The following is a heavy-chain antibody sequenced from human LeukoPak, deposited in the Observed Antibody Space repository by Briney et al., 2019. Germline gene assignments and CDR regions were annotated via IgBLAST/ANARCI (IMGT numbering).Heavy chain of an antibody. V-gene: IGHV1-18*04. J-gene: IGHJ4*02. CDR2: ISAYSGDT. D-gene: IGHD5-12*01. CDR3: ARVYSCSDY. Sequence: EASVKVSCKASGYTFTRYGISWVRQAPGQGLEWMGWISAYSGDTKYAQKFQGRVTMTTDTSTSTAYMELRSLRSDDTAVYYCARVYSCSDYWGQGTLVTVSS. CDR1: GYTFTRYG.